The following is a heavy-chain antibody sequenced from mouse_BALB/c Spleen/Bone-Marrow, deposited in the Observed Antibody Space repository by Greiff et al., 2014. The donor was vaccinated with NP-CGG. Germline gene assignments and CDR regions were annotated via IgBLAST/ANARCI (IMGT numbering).Heavy chain of an antibody. CDR2: ISSGGGST. Sequence: EVQVVESGGGLVKPGGSLKLSCAASGFAFSSYDMSWVRQTPEKRLEWVAYISSGGGSTYYPDTVKGRFTISRDNAKNTLYLQMSSLKSGDTAMYYCARPLYYYGSSPFYAMDYWGQGTSVTVSS. CDR3: ARPLYYYGSSPFYAMDY. D-gene: IGHD1-1*01. CDR1: GFAFSSYD. J-gene: IGHJ4*01. V-gene: IGHV5-12-1*01.